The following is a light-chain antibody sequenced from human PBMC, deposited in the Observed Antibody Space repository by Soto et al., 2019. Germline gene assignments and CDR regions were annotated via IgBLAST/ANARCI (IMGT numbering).Light chain of an antibody. CDR3: QQYSSYPLT. V-gene: IGKV1-5*03. CDR2: SAS. Sequence: DIQMTQSPSTLSASVGDTVTITCRASQSIRSWLAWYQQKPGKAPKLLIYSASSLESGVQSRFSGSGSGTEFTLTITSLQADDFAAYYCQQYSSYPLTFGGGTKVEIK. CDR1: QSIRSW. J-gene: IGKJ4*01.